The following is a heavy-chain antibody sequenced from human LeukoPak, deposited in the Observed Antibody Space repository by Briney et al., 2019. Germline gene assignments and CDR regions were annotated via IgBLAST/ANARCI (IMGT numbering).Heavy chain of an antibody. D-gene: IGHD2-2*01. CDR1: GGSFSGYY. V-gene: IGHV4-34*01. J-gene: IGHJ2*01. CDR3: ARGPRSTVPAAIIPLGYFDL. CDR2: INHSGCT. Sequence: SETLSLTCAVYGGSFSGYYWSWIRQPPGKGLEWIGEINHSGCTNYNPSLKSRVTISVDTSKNQFSLKLSSVTAADTAVYYCARGPRSTVPAAIIPLGYFDLWGRGTLVTVSS.